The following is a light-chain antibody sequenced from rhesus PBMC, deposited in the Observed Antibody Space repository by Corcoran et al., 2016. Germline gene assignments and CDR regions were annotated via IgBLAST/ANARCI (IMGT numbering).Light chain of an antibody. J-gene: IGKJ2*01. V-gene: IGKV1-21*01. Sequence: DIQMTQSPSSLSASVGDRVTITCRASQGISNWLTWYQQRPGEAPKLLIYKASSLQSGVPARFSGSGSGTDFTLTISSLQSEDVATYYCQQYDSAPYSFGQGTKVEIK. CDR3: QQYDSAPYS. CDR2: KAS. CDR1: QGISNW.